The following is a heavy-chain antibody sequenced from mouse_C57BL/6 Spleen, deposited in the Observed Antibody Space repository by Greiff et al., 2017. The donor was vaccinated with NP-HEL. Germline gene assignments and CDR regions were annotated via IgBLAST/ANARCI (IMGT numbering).Heavy chain of an antibody. J-gene: IGHJ1*03. D-gene: IGHD1-1*01. Sequence: EVKLVESGGGLVQPGGSLKLSCAASGFTFSDYYMYWVRQTPEKRLEWVAYLSNGGGSTSYPDPVKGRFTISSDNAKNPRYLQMSRLKSEDTAMYYCARGDYGSSYDWYFDVWGTGTTVTVSS. V-gene: IGHV5-12*01. CDR1: GFTFSDYY. CDR2: LSNGGGST. CDR3: ARGDYGSSYDWYFDV.